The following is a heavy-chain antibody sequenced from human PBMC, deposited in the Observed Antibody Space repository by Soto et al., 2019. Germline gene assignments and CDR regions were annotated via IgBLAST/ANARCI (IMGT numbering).Heavy chain of an antibody. D-gene: IGHD2-2*01. CDR2: IIPIFGTA. Sequence: QVQLLQSGAEVKKPGSSVKVSCKASGGTFSSYAISWVRQAPGQGLEWMGGIIPIFGTANYAQKFQGRVTITADESTSTAYMELSSLRSEDTAVYYCARDGTFGIVVVPAAENYYYYGMDVWGQGTTVTVSS. CDR3: ARDGTFGIVVVPAAENYYYYGMDV. CDR1: GGTFSSYA. V-gene: IGHV1-69*01. J-gene: IGHJ6*02.